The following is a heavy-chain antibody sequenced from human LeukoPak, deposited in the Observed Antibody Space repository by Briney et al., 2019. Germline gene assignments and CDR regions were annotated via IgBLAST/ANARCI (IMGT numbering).Heavy chain of an antibody. D-gene: IGHD6-13*01. CDR1: VYTFTGYY. CDR2: INPNSGGT. CDR3: ARGYSSSWYVTGGPDY. J-gene: IGHJ4*02. V-gene: IGHV1-2*02. Sequence: GASVKVSCKASVYTFTGYYMHGVRQARGQGLEWMGWINPNSGGTNYAQKFQGRVTMTRDTSISTAYMELSRLRSDDTAVYYCARGYSSSWYVTGGPDYWGQGTLVTVSS.